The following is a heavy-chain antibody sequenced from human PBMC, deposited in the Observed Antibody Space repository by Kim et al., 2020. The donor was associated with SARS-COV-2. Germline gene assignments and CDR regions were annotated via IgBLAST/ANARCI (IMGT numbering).Heavy chain of an antibody. J-gene: IGHJ4*02. V-gene: IGHV4-34*01. Sequence: SETLSLTCAVYGGSFSGYYWSWIRQPPGKGLEWIGEINHSGSTNYNPSLKSRVTISVDTSKNQFSLKLSSVTAADTAVYYCARGQSLYGSGSYRYWGQGTLVTVSS. CDR3: ARGQSLYGSGSYRY. D-gene: IGHD3-10*01. CDR2: INHSGST. CDR1: GGSFSGYY.